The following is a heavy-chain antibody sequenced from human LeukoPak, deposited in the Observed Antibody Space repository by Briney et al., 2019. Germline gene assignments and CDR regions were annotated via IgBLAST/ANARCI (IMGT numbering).Heavy chain of an antibody. CDR1: GVSFSTYY. V-gene: IGHV4-34*01. CDR3: ARQLYGSDY. D-gene: IGHD4-17*01. J-gene: IGHJ4*02. Sequence: PSETLSLTCGVPGVSFSTYYWSWIRQSPEKGLEWIGEVNHSGYTNYNPSLKSRVTISVDTSKNQLSLKLRSVTAADTAVYYCARQLYGSDYWGQGTLVTVSS. CDR2: VNHSGYT.